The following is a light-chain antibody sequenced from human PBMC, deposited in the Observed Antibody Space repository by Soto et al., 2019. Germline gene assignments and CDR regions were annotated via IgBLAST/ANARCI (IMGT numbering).Light chain of an antibody. Sequence: DIQMTQSPSSLSASVGDRVTITCRASRTIRTYLNWYQQKPGKAPTLLIYAASSLQSGVPLRFSGSGSETDFTLTISSLQSEDFTTYYCQQYYSYPITFGQGTRLEIK. CDR3: QQYYSYPIT. J-gene: IGKJ5*01. CDR1: RTIRTY. CDR2: AAS. V-gene: IGKV1-39*01.